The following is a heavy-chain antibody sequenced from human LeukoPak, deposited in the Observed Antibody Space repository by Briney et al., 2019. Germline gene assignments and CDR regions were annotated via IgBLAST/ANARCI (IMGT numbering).Heavy chain of an antibody. Sequence: KPGGSLRLSCAASGFTFSSYSMNWVRQAPGKGLEWVSSISSSSSYIYYADSVKGRFTISRDNAKNSLYLQMNSLRAEDTAVYYCARDYYDSSGYQPFDYWSQGTLVTVSS. J-gene: IGHJ4*02. CDR3: ARDYYDSSGYQPFDY. CDR1: GFTFSSYS. D-gene: IGHD3-22*01. CDR2: ISSSSSYI. V-gene: IGHV3-21*01.